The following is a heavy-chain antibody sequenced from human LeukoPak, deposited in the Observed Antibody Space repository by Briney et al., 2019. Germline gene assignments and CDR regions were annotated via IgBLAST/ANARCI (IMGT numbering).Heavy chain of an antibody. D-gene: IGHD5-24*01. V-gene: IGHV3-30*04. Sequence: RGRSLRLSCAASGFTFSHSIMHWVRQAPGKGLEWVAVVESMGKNMYYADSVKGRFTISRDNSQNTVYLQMNSLRADDTAVYYCAREKSRDGHNEGLYYYYMDVWGKGTTVRLSS. CDR1: GFTFSHSI. CDR2: VESMGKNM. CDR3: AREKSRDGHNEGLYYYYMDV. J-gene: IGHJ6*03.